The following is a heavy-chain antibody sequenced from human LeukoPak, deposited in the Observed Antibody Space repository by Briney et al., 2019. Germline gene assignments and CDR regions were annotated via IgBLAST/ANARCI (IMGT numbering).Heavy chain of an antibody. J-gene: IGHJ4*02. CDR1: GFTFSTNA. V-gene: IGHV3-23*01. CDR3: AKCGNSGCHLIDY. D-gene: IGHD5-12*01. CDR2: ISGRTGST. Sequence: GGSLRLSCAASGFTFSTNAMSWVRQAPGKGLEWASAISGRTGSTYYSDSVKGRFTISIDNSKSTLYLQMDSLRAEDTAVYYCAKCGNSGCHLIDYWGQGTLVTVSS.